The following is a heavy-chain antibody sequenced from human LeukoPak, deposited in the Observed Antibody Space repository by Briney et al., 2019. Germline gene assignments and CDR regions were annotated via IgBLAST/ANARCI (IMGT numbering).Heavy chain of an antibody. CDR1: GFTFSSYS. D-gene: IGHD3-22*01. CDR3: AKDSLIPYYYDSSGYYLEYFQH. CDR2: ISSSSSYI. Sequence: GGSLRLSCAASGFTFSSYSTNWVRQAPGKGLEWVSSISSSSSYIYYADSVKGRFTISRDNSKNTLYLQMNSLRAEDTAVYYCAKDSLIPYYYDSSGYYLEYFQHWGQGTLVTVSS. J-gene: IGHJ1*01. V-gene: IGHV3-21*04.